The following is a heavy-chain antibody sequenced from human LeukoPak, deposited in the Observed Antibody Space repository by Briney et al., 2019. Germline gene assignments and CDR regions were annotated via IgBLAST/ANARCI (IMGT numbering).Heavy chain of an antibody. Sequence: PGGSLRLSCAASGFTFSRYWMSWVRQAPGKGLEWGANIKEDGSVKYYVESVKGRFTISRDNAKNSLYLKMNSLRAEDTAVYYCAASITMFDYWGQGTLVTVSS. V-gene: IGHV3-7*02. CDR2: IKEDGSVK. CDR3: AASITMFDY. J-gene: IGHJ4*02. D-gene: IGHD3-10*01. CDR1: GFTFSRYW.